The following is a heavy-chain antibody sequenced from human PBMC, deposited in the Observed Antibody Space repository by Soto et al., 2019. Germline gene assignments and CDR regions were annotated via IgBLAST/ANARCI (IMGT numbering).Heavy chain of an antibody. Sequence: GGSLRLSCAASGFTFRSYSMNWVRQAPGKGLEWVSYISSSSSTIYYADSVKGRFTISRDNAKNSLYLQMNSLRDEDTAVYYCARPEYSSSSHGMDVWGQGTTVTVSS. V-gene: IGHV3-48*02. D-gene: IGHD6-6*01. CDR2: ISSSSSTI. J-gene: IGHJ6*02. CDR1: GFTFRSYS. CDR3: ARPEYSSSSHGMDV.